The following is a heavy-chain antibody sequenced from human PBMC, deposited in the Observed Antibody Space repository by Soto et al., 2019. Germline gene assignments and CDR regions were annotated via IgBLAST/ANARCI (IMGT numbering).Heavy chain of an antibody. J-gene: IGHJ4*02. D-gene: IGHD3-22*01. CDR1: GYSFTSYW. V-gene: IGHV5-51*01. Sequence: GESLKISCKGSGYSFTSYWIGWVRQMPGKGLEWMGIIYPGDSDTRYSPSFQGQVTISADKSISTAYLQWSSLKASDTAMYYCASGYDSSGYYSSYDYWGQGTPVTVSS. CDR3: ASGYDSSGYYSSYDY. CDR2: IYPGDSDT.